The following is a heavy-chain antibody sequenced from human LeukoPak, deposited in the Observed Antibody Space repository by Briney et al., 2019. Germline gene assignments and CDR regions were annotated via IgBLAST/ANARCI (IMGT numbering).Heavy chain of an antibody. J-gene: IGHJ4*02. CDR3: ARDSVDGSGTYYSDSPDH. Sequence: GASVKVSCKASGYTFTNFYMHWVRQAPGQGLEWMAWISAYNGNTDYAQHLRGRVTMTTDTSTSTAYMELRSLRSDDTAVYYCARDSVDGSGTYYSDSPDHWGQGTLVTVSS. CDR2: ISAYNGNT. D-gene: IGHD3-10*01. CDR1: GYTFTNFY. V-gene: IGHV1-18*04.